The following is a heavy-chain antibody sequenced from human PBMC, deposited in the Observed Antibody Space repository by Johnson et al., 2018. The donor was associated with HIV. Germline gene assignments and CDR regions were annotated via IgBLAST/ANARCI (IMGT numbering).Heavy chain of an antibody. J-gene: IGHJ3*02. V-gene: IGHV3-30*04. CDR3: ARDPELDYFDNRAFDI. Sequence: VQLVESGGGVVQPGRSLRLSCAASGFTFSSYAMHWVRQAPGKGLEWVAVISYDGSDKYYADSVKGRLTISRDSSKNTLYLEMNSLRAEDTAVYYCARDPELDYFDNRAFDIWGQGTMVTVSS. D-gene: IGHD3-22*01. CDR2: ISYDGSDK. CDR1: GFTFSSYA.